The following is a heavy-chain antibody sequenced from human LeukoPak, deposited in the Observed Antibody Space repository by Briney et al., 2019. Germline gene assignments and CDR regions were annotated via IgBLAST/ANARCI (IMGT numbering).Heavy chain of an antibody. CDR3: ASPTKYYDFWSGYPPFDY. V-gene: IGHV1-69*13. J-gene: IGHJ4*02. CDR1: GGTFSSYA. CDR2: IIPIFGTA. D-gene: IGHD3-3*01. Sequence: ASVKVSCKASGGTFSSYAISWVRQAPGQGLEWMGGIIPIFGTANYAQKFQGRVTITADESTSTAYMELSSLRSEDTAVYYCASPTKYYDFWSGYPPFDYWGQGTLVTVSS.